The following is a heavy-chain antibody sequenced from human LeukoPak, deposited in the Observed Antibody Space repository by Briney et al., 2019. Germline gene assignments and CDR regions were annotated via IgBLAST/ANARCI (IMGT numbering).Heavy chain of an antibody. V-gene: IGHV3-48*04. J-gene: IGHJ4*02. CDR2: ISSSSATI. CDR3: ARGRDLFDS. Sequence: QPGRSLRLSCVASGFTFNTYSMNWVRQAPGKGLEWISYISSSSATIYYADSVKGRFTISRDNAKNSLYLQMNSLRAEDTAVYYCARGRDLFDSWGQGTLVIVSS. CDR1: GFTFNTYS.